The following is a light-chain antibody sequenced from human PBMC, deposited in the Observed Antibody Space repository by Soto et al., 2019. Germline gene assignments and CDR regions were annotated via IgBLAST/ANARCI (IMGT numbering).Light chain of an antibody. V-gene: IGKV1-8*01. CDR3: QQYYSYPRT. CDR1: QGISSY. Sequence: MTQSPSTLSGSVGDRVTITCRASQGISSYLAWYQQKPGRAPKLLIYAASTLQSGVPSRFSGSGSGTDFTLTISCLQSEDFATYYCQQYYSYPRTFGQGTKV. CDR2: AAS. J-gene: IGKJ1*01.